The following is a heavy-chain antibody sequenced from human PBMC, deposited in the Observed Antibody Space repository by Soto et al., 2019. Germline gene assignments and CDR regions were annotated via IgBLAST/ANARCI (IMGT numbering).Heavy chain of an antibody. CDR3: ARGGGGSYSPYFK. Sequence: ASVKVSCKASGYTFTGYYLHWVRQAPGQGLEWMGWINPDSGGTNYAQKFEGRVTMTRDTSISTAYMEVNRLTSDDTAVYYCARGGGGSYSPYFKWGQGTLVTVSS. V-gene: IGHV1-2*02. CDR2: INPDSGGT. CDR1: GYTFTGYY. D-gene: IGHD1-26*01. J-gene: IGHJ4*02.